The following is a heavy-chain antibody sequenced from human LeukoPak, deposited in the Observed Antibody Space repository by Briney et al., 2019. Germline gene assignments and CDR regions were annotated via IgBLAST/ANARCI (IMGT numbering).Heavy chain of an antibody. CDR1: GFTFDNYA. J-gene: IGHJ4*02. Sequence: GGSLRLSCAASGFTFDNYAMNWVRQVPGKGLEWISLISWNSGTIGYADSVKGRFTISRDNAKNSLYLQMNSLRAEDTALYYCAKDDSYGGNSNFDYWGQGTLVTVSS. CDR3: AKDDSYGGNSNFDY. CDR2: ISWNSGTI. V-gene: IGHV3-9*01. D-gene: IGHD4-23*01.